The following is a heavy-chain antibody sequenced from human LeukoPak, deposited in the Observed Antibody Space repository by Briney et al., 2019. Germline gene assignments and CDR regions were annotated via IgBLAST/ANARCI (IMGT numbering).Heavy chain of an antibody. D-gene: IGHD3-22*01. Sequence: GGSLRLSCAASGFTFSSYAMSWVRPAPGKGLEWVSAISGSGGSTYYADSVKGRFTISRDNSKNTLYLQKNSLRAEGTAVYYCAKGLIRGYFFSYDYGGQGTLDSVSS. CDR2: ISGSGGST. J-gene: IGHJ4*02. CDR1: GFTFSSYA. V-gene: IGHV3-23*01. CDR3: AKGLIRGYFFSYDY.